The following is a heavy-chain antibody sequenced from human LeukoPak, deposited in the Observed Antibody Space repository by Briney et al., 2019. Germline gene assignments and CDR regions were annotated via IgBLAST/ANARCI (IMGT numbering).Heavy chain of an antibody. J-gene: IGHJ6*03. CDR1: GGSFSGYY. D-gene: IGHD3-10*01. CDR3: ARGLKESYDYYMDV. Sequence: SETLSLTCAVYGGSFSGYYWSWIRQPPGKGLEWIGEINHSGSTNYNPSLKSRVTISVDTSKKQFSLKLSSVTAADTAVYYCARGLKESYDYYMDVWGKGTTVTVSS. V-gene: IGHV4-34*01. CDR2: INHSGST.